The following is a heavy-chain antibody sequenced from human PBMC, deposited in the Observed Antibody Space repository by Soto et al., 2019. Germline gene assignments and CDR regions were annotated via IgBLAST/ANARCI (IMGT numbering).Heavy chain of an antibody. CDR2: IYPGDSNT. Sequence: PGESLKISCKGSGYSFTSYWIGWVRQMPGKGLEWMGVIYPGDSNTRYSPSFQGQVTISADKSISTAYLQWSSLKASDTAMFYCARDSGSYQISPLDYWGQGTLVTVSS. CDR1: GYSFTSYW. D-gene: IGHD3-10*01. CDR3: ARDSGSYQISPLDY. V-gene: IGHV5-51*01. J-gene: IGHJ4*02.